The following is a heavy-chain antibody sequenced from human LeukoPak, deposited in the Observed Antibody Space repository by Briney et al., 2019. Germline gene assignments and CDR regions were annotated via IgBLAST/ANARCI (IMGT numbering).Heavy chain of an antibody. Sequence: SETLSLTCTVSGGSIKTYYWSWSRQSPGKGLEWVGSMSYSGTSNYIPSLKSRVSMTIDISKNQFSLKLTSVTAADTALYFCAAGSRPYYFYYMAVWGTGTTVTVSS. CDR3: AAGSRPYYFYYMAV. J-gene: IGHJ6*03. V-gene: IGHV4-59*08. CDR2: MSYSGTS. CDR1: GGSIKTYY.